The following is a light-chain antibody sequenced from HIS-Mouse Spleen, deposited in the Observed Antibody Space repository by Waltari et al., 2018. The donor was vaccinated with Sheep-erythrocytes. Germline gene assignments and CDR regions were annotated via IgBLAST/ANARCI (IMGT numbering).Light chain of an antibody. CDR1: ALPKKY. Sequence: SYELTQPPSVSVSPGQTARITCSGDALPKKYAYWYQQKSGQAPLLVIYEDSKRPSGIPESFSGSRSGTMATLTISGAQVEDDADYYCYSTDSSGNHWVFGGGTKLTVL. CDR2: EDS. V-gene: IGLV3-10*01. J-gene: IGLJ3*02. CDR3: YSTDSSGNHWV.